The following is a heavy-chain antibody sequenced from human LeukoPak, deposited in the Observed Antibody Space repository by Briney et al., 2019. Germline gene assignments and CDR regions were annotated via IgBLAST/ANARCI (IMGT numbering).Heavy chain of an antibody. CDR1: GYSISSGYY. J-gene: IGHJ4*02. CDR3: ARARYCSSTSCYSFDY. CDR2: IYHSGST. Sequence: SETLSLTCTVSGYSISSGYYWGWIRQPPGKGLEWIGSIYHSGSTYYNPSLKSRVTISVDTSKNQFSLKLSSVTAADTAVYYCARARYCSSTSCYSFDYWGQGTLVTVSS. D-gene: IGHD2-2*01. V-gene: IGHV4-38-2*02.